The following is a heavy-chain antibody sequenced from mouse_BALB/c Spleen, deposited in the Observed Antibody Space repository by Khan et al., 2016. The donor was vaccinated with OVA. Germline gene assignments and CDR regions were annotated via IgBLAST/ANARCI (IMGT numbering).Heavy chain of an antibody. J-gene: IGHJ3*01. CDR3: AKDYWGVFGY. CDR1: GYNIKDTY. V-gene: IGHV14-3*02. D-gene: IGHD1-1*01. CDR2: IDPANGNS. Sequence: VRLQQSGAELVKPGASVKLSCTASGYNIKDTYMHWVKQRPEQGLEWSGRIDPANGNSKYDPKFQGKATITADTSSNKAYLQLSSLTSEDTAVYYCAKDYWGVFGYWGQGTLFTVSA.